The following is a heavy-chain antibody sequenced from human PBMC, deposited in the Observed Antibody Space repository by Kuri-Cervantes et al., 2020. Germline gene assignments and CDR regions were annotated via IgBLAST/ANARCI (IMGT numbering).Heavy chain of an antibody. D-gene: IGHD3-9*01. CDR2: IYYSGST. Sequence: GSLRLSCTVSGGSVSSGSYYWSWIRQTPGKGLEWIGSIYYSGSTYYNPSLKSRVTISVDMSKNQFSLKLSSVTAADTAVYYCARNYDILTGYYDGYFDYWGQGALVTVSS. CDR1: GGSVSSGSYY. V-gene: IGHV4-39*07. CDR3: ARNYDILTGYYDGYFDY. J-gene: IGHJ4*02.